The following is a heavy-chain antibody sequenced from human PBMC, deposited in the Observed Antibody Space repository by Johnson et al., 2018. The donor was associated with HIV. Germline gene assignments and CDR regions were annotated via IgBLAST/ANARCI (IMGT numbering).Heavy chain of an antibody. V-gene: IGHV3-30*19. CDR2: ISYDGSNK. Sequence: QVQLVESGGGVVQPGRSLRLSCAASGFTFSSYGMHWVRQAPGKGLEWVAVISYDGSNKYYTDSVKGRFTISRDNSKNTLYLQMNSLRAEDTAVYHCAKGPLTVTRAFDIWGQGTLITVSS. D-gene: IGHD4-17*01. J-gene: IGHJ3*02. CDR1: GFTFSSYG. CDR3: AKGPLTVTRAFDI.